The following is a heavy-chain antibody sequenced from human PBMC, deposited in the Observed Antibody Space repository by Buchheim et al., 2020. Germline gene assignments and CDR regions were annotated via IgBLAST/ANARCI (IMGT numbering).Heavy chain of an antibody. CDR1: GGSISSGGYY. Sequence: QVQLQESGPGLVKPSQTLSLTCTVSGGSISSGGYYWSWIRQHPGKGLEWIGYIYYSGSTYYNPSLKSRVNISMDTSKNQFSLRLRSVTAADTAVYYCARQVPTTVTNFFGPGKDWGQGTL. J-gene: IGHJ4*02. V-gene: IGHV4-31*03. CDR2: IYYSGST. D-gene: IGHD4-17*01. CDR3: ARQVPTTVTNFFGPGKD.